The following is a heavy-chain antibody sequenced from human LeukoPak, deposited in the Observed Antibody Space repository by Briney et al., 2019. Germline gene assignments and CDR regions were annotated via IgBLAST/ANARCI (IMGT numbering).Heavy chain of an antibody. V-gene: IGHV3-74*01. CDR3: AKDNGYGLAAADTLGYFDY. Sequence: GGSLRLSCAVSGFTFSTYFWMHWVRQAPGKGLVWVSRIRSDGGTTHSTDSVKGRFTISRDNSKNTLYLQMNSLRAEDTAVYYCAKDNGYGLAAADTLGYFDYWGQGTLVTVSS. CDR1: GFTFSTYFW. D-gene: IGHD6-13*01. CDR2: IRSDGGTT. J-gene: IGHJ4*02.